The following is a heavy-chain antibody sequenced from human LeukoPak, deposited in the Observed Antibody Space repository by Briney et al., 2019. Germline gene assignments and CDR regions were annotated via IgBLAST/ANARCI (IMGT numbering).Heavy chain of an antibody. V-gene: IGHV4-4*07. CDR1: GGSISSYY. D-gene: IGHD2-2*01. Sequence: SETLSLTCTVSGGSISSYYWSWIRQPAGKGLEWIGRIYTSGSTNYNPSLKSRVTMSVDTSKDQFSLKLSSMTAADTAVYYCARDFVVPAATLYYYYYMDVWGKGTTVTVSS. CDR2: IYTSGST. J-gene: IGHJ6*03. CDR3: ARDFVVPAATLYYYYYMDV.